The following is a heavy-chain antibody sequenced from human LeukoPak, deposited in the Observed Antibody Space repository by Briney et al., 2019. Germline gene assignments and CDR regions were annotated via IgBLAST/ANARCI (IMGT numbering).Heavy chain of an antibody. CDR1: GGSISGSNYY. CDR3: AKSPPTTVITLDS. J-gene: IGHJ4*02. D-gene: IGHD4-17*01. Sequence: SETLSLTCTVSGGSISGSNYYWGWIRQPPGKGLEWIGSIHYSGNTYYIPSLKSRVTISVDTSKNQFSLKLTSVTAADTAVYSCAKSPPTTVITLDSWGQGILVTVSS. CDR2: IHYSGNT. V-gene: IGHV4-39*01.